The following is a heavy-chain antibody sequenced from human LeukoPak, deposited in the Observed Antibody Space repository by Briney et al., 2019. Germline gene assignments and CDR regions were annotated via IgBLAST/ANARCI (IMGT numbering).Heavy chain of an antibody. CDR2: ISSTGGST. V-gene: IGHV3-64*01. CDR3: AREYCSGGSCHKLFDY. Sequence: PGGSLRLSCAASGFTFSSYAMHWVRQASGKGLEYVSVISSTGGSTYYANSVKGRFTISRDNSKNTLYLQMGSLSSEDMAVYYCAREYCSGGSCHKLFDYWGQGTLVTVSS. CDR1: GFTFSSYA. D-gene: IGHD2-15*01. J-gene: IGHJ4*02.